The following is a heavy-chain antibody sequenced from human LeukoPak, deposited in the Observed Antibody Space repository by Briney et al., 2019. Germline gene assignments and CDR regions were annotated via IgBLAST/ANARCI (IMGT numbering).Heavy chain of an antibody. Sequence: GGSLRLSCAASGFTVGHYYMSWVRQAPGKGLECVSVIYTDDTTYYADSVKGRFTISRDDSKNTHSLQMDSLRAEDTAVYYCARDRAAADPWGQGTLVTVSS. CDR2: IYTDDTT. V-gene: IGHV3-53*01. CDR3: ARDRAAADP. D-gene: IGHD6-13*01. J-gene: IGHJ5*02. CDR1: GFTVGHYY.